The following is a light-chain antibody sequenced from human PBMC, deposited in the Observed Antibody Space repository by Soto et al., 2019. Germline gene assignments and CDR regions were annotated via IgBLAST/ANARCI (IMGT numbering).Light chain of an antibody. V-gene: IGLV2-11*01. J-gene: IGLJ2*01. CDR3: CSYAGSYAWV. CDR2: DVS. Sequence: QSALTQPRSGSGAPGQSVPISCTGTSSDVGGYNFVSWYQQQPGKAPKLMIYDVSKRPSGVPDRFSGSKSGNAASLPIYGLQDEDEADYYCCSYAGSYAWVFGGGTKLTVL. CDR1: SSDVGGYNF.